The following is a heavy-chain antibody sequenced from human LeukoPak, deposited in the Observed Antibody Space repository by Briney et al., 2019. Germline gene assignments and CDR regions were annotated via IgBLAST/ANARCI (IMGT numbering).Heavy chain of an antibody. D-gene: IGHD2-8*01. CDR2: ISYDGSNK. Sequence: GRSLRLSCAASGFTFSSYGMHWVRQAPGKGLEWVAVISYDGSNKYYADSVKGRFTISRDNSKNTLYLQMNSLRAEDTAVYYCARGVSYGPTDYWGQGTLVTVSS. V-gene: IGHV3-30*03. CDR3: ARGVSYGPTDY. J-gene: IGHJ4*02. CDR1: GFTFSSYG.